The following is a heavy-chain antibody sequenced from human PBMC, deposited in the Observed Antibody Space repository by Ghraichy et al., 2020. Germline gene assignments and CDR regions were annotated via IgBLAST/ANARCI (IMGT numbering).Heavy chain of an antibody. Sequence: ASVKVSCKASGYTFTSYGISWVRQAPGQGLEWMGWISAYNGNTNYAQKLQGRVTMTTDTSTSTAYMELRSLRSDDTAVYYCARHSSGWYRYYYYYMDVWGKGTTVTVSS. D-gene: IGHD6-19*01. CDR3: ARHSSGWYRYYYYYMDV. J-gene: IGHJ6*03. CDR2: ISAYNGNT. CDR1: GYTFTSYG. V-gene: IGHV1-18*01.